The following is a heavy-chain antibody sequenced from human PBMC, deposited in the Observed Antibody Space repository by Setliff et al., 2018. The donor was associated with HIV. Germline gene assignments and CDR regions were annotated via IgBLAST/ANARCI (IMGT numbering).Heavy chain of an antibody. CDR3: ARRKAGWGELFGNWFDP. J-gene: IGHJ5*02. Sequence: SETLSLTCTVSGDSIRSSVYYWGWIRQPPGKGLEWIGSVHNSGSTYYNPSVKSRVVISVDPSKNQFSLKLSSVTAADTAVYYCARRKAGWGELFGNWFDPWGQGTLVTVSS. V-gene: IGHV4-39*01. CDR2: VHNSGST. D-gene: IGHD3-10*01. CDR1: GDSIRSSVYY.